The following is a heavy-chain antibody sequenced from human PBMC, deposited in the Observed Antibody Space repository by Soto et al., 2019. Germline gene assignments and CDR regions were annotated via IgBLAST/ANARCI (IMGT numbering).Heavy chain of an antibody. V-gene: IGHV3-23*01. CDR2: ISGSGGST. CDR1: GFTFSSYA. J-gene: IGHJ6*02. Sequence: EVQLLESGGGLVQPGGSLRLSCAASGFTFSSYAMSWVRQAPGKGPEWVSAISGSGGSTYYADSVKGRFTISRDNSKNTLYLQMNSLRAEDTAVYYCAKEGEVNGTRGDYYGMDVWGQGTTVTVSS. CDR3: AKEGEVNGTRGDYYGMDV. D-gene: IGHD1-20*01.